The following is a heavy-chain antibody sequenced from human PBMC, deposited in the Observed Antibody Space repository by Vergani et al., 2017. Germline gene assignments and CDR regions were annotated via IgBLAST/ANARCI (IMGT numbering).Heavy chain of an antibody. CDR1: GLPFSSHG. D-gene: IGHD2/OR15-2a*01. J-gene: IGHJ6*02. Sequence: QVQLVESGGGVVQPGKSLRLSCATSGLPFSSHGMHWVRQAPGKGLEWVAVISFDGTQTYYADSVKGRFTISRDNSKNTLSLQMNSLRVEDTAVYFCANSVIAGNVGVAYFGMDVWGRGTTVTVSS. CDR2: ISFDGTQT. CDR3: ANSVIAGNVGVAYFGMDV. V-gene: IGHV3-30*18.